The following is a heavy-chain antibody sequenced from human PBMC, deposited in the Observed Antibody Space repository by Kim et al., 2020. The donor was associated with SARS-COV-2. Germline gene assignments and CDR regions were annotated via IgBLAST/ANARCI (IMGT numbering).Heavy chain of an antibody. D-gene: IGHD4-17*01. Sequence: SAPKVQGRVTMTTDTYTNTAYMELWSLRSDDTAMYYCARGAYADVSFDSWGQGTLVTVSS. J-gene: IGHJ5*01. CDR3: ARGAYADVSFDS. V-gene: IGHV1-18*01.